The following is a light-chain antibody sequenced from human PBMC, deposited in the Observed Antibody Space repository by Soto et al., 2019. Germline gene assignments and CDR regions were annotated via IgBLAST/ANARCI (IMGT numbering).Light chain of an antibody. CDR2: AAS. Sequence: IQMTQSPSSVSASVGDRVTITCRASQGISRWLAWYQQKPGRAPNLLIYAASTLQSGVPSRFSVSGSGTDFTLSISGLNNEDFATYYCQQRYNTTYTFGQGTRLEIK. V-gene: IGKV1-12*01. CDR3: QQRYNTTYT. J-gene: IGKJ5*01. CDR1: QGISRW.